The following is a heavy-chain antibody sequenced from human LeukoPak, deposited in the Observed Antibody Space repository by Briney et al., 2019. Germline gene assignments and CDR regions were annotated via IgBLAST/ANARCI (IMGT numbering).Heavy chain of an antibody. J-gene: IGHJ4*02. D-gene: IGHD6-13*01. Sequence: ASVRVSCKASGYTFTSYAMHWVRQAPGQRLEWMGWINAGNGNTKYSQKFQGRITITRDTSASTAYMELSSLRSEDTAVYYCARAYSSSWYDYWGQGTLVTVSS. CDR2: INAGNGNT. CDR3: ARAYSSSWYDY. CDR1: GYTFTSYA. V-gene: IGHV1-3*01.